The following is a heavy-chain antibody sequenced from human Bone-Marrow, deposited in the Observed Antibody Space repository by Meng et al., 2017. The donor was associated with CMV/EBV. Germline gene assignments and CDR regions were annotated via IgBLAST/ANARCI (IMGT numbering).Heavy chain of an antibody. V-gene: IGHV1-18*01. CDR1: GYTFSNYG. Sequence: ASVKVSCKASGYTFSNYGITWVRQAPGQGLEWMALISGYNGNTNYAQKFQGRVTMTTDTSTSTVYMDLRSLRSDDTAVYYCARGNWGDYWGQGTLVTVSS. D-gene: IGHD7-27*01. CDR3: ARGNWGDY. J-gene: IGHJ4*02. CDR2: ISGYNGNT.